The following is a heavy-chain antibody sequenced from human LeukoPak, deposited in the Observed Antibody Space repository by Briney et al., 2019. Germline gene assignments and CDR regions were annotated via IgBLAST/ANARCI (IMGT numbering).Heavy chain of an antibody. CDR1: GGSISSYY. D-gene: IGHD6-19*01. Sequence: SETLSLTCTVSGGSISSYYWGWIRQPPGKGLEWIGSMYYSGSTYYNPSLKSRVTISVDTSKNQFSLKLSSVTAADTAVYYCARGFVAVAGALDYWGQGTLVTVSS. J-gene: IGHJ4*02. CDR2: MYYSGST. CDR3: ARGFVAVAGALDY. V-gene: IGHV4-39*07.